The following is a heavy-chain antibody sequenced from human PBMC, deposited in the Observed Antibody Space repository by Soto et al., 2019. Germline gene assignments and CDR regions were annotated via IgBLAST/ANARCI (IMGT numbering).Heavy chain of an antibody. CDR2: INSDGSST. CDR1: GFTFSSYE. V-gene: IGHV3-74*01. D-gene: IGHD3-22*01. J-gene: IGHJ4*02. CDR3: ASDPHYFYDNPGYYSY. Sequence: EGSRRLSCAAYGFTFSSYEMHWVRQAPGKGLVWVSRINSDGSSTSYADSVKGRFTISRDNAKNTLYLQMNSLRAEDTAVYYCASDPHYFYDNPGYYSYSGQRTPVTVSS.